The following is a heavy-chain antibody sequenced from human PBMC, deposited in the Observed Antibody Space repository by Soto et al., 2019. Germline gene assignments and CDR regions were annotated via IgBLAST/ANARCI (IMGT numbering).Heavy chain of an antibody. D-gene: IGHD2-2*01. V-gene: IGHV4-59*08. Sequence: QVQLQESGPGLVKPSETLSLTCTVSGGSISTYYWNWIRQPPGKGLEWIGYVFYSGSSNYNPSLKSRVTISVDTSKNQFYLKLSSVTAADTAVYYCARSSAFTSKWDSWGQGALVTVSS. CDR2: VFYSGSS. J-gene: IGHJ4*02. CDR3: ARSSAFTSKWDS. CDR1: GGSISTYY.